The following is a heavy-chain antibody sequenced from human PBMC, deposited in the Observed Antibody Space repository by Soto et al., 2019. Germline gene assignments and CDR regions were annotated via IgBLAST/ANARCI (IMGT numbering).Heavy chain of an antibody. J-gene: IGHJ4*02. D-gene: IGHD6-13*01. CDR3: SKTVESSSWPRNMGVDF. CDR1: GFTFSSYG. V-gene: IGHV3-30*18. CDR2: ISYDGSNK. Sequence: LGGSLRLSCAASGFTFSSYGMHWVRQAPGKGLEWVAVISYDGSNKYYADSVKGRFTISRDNSKNTLYLQMNSLRAEDTAVYYCSKTVESSSWPRNMGVDFWGQGTLVTGSS.